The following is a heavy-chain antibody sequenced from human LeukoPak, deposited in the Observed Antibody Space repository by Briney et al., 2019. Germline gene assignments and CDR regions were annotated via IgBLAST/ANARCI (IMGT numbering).Heavy chain of an antibody. Sequence: GGSLRLSCAASGFTFNNYAMSWVRQAPGKGLEWVSGISGSGGRTFYADSVKGRFTISRDNSKNTVYLQMNSLRADDTAVYYCAKDHPFDYYYATSGYFLYWGQGTLVTVSS. D-gene: IGHD3-22*01. J-gene: IGHJ4*02. V-gene: IGHV3-23*01. CDR2: ISGSGGRT. CDR3: AKDHPFDYYYATSGYFLY. CDR1: GFTFNNYA.